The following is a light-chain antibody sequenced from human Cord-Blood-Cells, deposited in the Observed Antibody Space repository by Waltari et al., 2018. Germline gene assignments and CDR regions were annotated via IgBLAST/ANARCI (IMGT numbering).Light chain of an antibody. Sequence: QSALTQPASVSGSPGQSITISCTGTSSDVGGYNYVSWYQQHPGKAPKLMIYDVSNRPSGVSNRLSGSKAGNTASLTISGLQAEDEADYYCSSYTSSSTWVFGGATKLTVL. CDR2: DVS. V-gene: IGLV2-14*03. CDR1: SSDVGGYNY. CDR3: SSYTSSSTWV. J-gene: IGLJ3*02.